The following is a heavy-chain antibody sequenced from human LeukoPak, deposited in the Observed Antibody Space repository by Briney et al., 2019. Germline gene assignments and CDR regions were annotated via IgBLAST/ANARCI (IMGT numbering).Heavy chain of an antibody. J-gene: IGHJ3*02. CDR2: IIPIFGTA. CDR3: ARSYDKHAFDI. CDR1: GGTFSSYA. Sequence: ASVKVSCKASGGTFSSYAISWVRQAPGQGLEWMGGIIPIFGTANYAQKFQGRATITADKSTSTAYMELSSLRSEDTAVYYCARSYDKHAFDIWGQGTMVTVSS. D-gene: IGHD3-9*01. V-gene: IGHV1-69*06.